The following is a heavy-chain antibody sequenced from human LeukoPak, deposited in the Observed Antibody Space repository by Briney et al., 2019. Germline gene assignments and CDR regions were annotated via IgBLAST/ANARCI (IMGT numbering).Heavy chain of an antibody. J-gene: IGHJ4*02. CDR2: INPNSGGT. CDR1: GYTFTGYY. V-gene: IGHV1-2*02. Sequence: ASVKVSCKASGYTFTGYYMHWVRQAPGQGLEWMGWINPNSGGTNYAQKFQGRVTMTRDTSISTAYMELSRLRSDDTAVYYCAGARTRSSWYAIDYWGQGTLVTVSS. CDR3: AGARTRSSWYAIDY. D-gene: IGHD6-13*01.